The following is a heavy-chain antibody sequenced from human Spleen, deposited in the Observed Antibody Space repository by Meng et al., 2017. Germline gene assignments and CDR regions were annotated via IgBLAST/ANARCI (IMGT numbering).Heavy chain of an antibody. D-gene: IGHD3-10*01. CDR3: AKSLLVRGIIISKESLNYDY. CDR2: ISVSGRDT. CDR1: GFTFSSYA. Sequence: GGSLRLSCAASGFTFSSYAMSWVRQAPGKGLEWVSTISVSGRDTYYADSVRGRFTISRDNSQNTLYLQMNNLRVEDTAVYYCAKSLLVRGIIISKESLNYDYWGQGSLVTVSS. V-gene: IGHV3-23*01. J-gene: IGHJ4*02.